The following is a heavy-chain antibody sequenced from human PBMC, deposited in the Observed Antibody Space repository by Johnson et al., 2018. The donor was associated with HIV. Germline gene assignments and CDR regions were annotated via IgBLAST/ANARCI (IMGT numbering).Heavy chain of an antibody. CDR3: AKAIWGGGNLGMGAFDI. CDR1: QFTFSGYC. Sequence: QLVESGGGVVQPGRSLRLSCAASQFTFSGYCVSCVRQAPGNGLALVGQLNPNGVCTYLIDSGKDRFNTSRDNAKNTLHLQMHSLRAEDTALYYCAKAIWGGGNLGMGAFDIWGQGTMVTVSS. D-gene: IGHD4-23*01. V-gene: IGHV3-25*04. J-gene: IGHJ3*02. CDR2: LNPNGVCT.